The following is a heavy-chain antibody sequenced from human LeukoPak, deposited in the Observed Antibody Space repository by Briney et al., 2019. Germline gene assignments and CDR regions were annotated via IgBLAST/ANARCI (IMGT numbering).Heavy chain of an antibody. CDR1: GFTFSSYE. CDR3: AKGRGYYGSGSSEAAFDY. CDR2: ISSSGSTI. J-gene: IGHJ4*02. Sequence: GGSLRLSCAASGFTFSSYEMNWVRQAPGKGLEWVSYISSSGSTIYYADSVKGRFTISRDNSKNTLYLQMNSLRPDDTAVYYCAKGRGYYGSGSSEAAFDYWGQGTLVTVSS. V-gene: IGHV3-48*03. D-gene: IGHD3-10*01.